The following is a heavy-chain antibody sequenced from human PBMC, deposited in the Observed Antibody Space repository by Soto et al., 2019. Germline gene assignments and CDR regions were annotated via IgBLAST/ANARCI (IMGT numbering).Heavy chain of an antibody. CDR3: ATAEVDY. CDR2: MTSDGSTT. CDR1: GFNFGSSW. J-gene: IGHJ4*02. V-gene: IGHV3-74*01. Sequence: GGSLRLSCAASGFNFGSSWMHWVRQAPGKGLQWVSRMTSDGSTTDYADSVKGRFTVSRDNGKYTLYLQMNSLRAEDTAVYYCATAEVDYWGQGTLVTVSS.